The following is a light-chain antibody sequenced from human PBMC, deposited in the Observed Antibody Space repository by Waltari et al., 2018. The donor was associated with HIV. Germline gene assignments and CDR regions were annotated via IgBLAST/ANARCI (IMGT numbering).Light chain of an antibody. Sequence: SYELTQPSSVSVSPGQTARITCSGDVLAKKYARWFQQKPGQAPVLVIYNDTERPSGIPERFSGSSSGTTVTLTISGAHIEDESDYYCYSAADNNVVFGGGTKLTVL. CDR2: NDT. V-gene: IGLV3-27*01. CDR3: YSAADNNVV. J-gene: IGLJ2*01. CDR1: VLAKKY.